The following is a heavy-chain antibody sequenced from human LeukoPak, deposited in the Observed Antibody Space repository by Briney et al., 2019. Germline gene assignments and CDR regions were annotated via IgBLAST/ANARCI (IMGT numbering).Heavy chain of an antibody. V-gene: IGHV3-74*01. CDR2: INSDGSST. D-gene: IGHD3-3*01. Sequence: GGSLRLSCAASGFIFVDYGMNWVRQAPGKGLVWVSRINSDGSSTSYADSVKGRFTISRDNAKNTLYLQMNSLRAEDTAVYYCARGPFWSGYYKSPPNWFDPWGQGTLVTVSS. CDR3: ARGPFWSGYYKSPPNWFDP. J-gene: IGHJ5*02. CDR1: GFIFVDYG.